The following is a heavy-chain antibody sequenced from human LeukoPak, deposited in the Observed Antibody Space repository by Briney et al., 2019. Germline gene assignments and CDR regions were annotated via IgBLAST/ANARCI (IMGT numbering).Heavy chain of an antibody. CDR2: INHSGST. CDR1: GGSFSGYY. Sequence: SETLSLTCAVYGGSFSGYYWSWIRQPPGKGLEWIGEINHSGSTNYNPSLKSRVTISVDTSKNQFSLKLSSVTAADTAVYYCARESYGGKNYWGQGTLVTVSS. D-gene: IGHD4-23*01. J-gene: IGHJ4*02. V-gene: IGHV4-34*01. CDR3: ARESYGGKNY.